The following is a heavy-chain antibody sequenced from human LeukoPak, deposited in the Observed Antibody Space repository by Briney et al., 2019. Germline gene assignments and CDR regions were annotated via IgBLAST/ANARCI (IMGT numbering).Heavy chain of an antibody. CDR1: GGSISSGGYY. CDR3: ARDTYDSSGYYTPGYFDY. J-gene: IGHJ4*02. D-gene: IGHD3-22*01. Sequence: SQTLSLTCTVSGGSISSGGYYWSWIRQHPGKGLEWIGYIYYSGSTYYNPSLKSRVTISVDTSKNQFSLKLSSVTAADTAVYYCARDTYDSSGYYTPGYFDYWGQGTLVTVSS. V-gene: IGHV4-31*03. CDR2: IYYSGST.